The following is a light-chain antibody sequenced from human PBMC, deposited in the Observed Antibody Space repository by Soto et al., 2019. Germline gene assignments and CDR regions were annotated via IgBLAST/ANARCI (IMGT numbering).Light chain of an antibody. Sequence: DLQMTQSPSSLSASVGDRVTITCQASQDISNYLNWYQQKPGKAPKLLIYDASNLETGVPSRFSGSGSGTDFTFTISSLQPEDIATYYCQQSSGTFGGGTKVEIK. CDR1: QDISNY. CDR3: QQSSGT. CDR2: DAS. V-gene: IGKV1-33*01. J-gene: IGKJ4*01.